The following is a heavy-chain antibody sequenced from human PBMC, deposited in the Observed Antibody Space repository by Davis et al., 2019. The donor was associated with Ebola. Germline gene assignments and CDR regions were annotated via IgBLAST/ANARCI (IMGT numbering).Heavy chain of an antibody. CDR2: IYPDDSDT. J-gene: IGHJ4*02. D-gene: IGHD1-26*01. V-gene: IGHV5-51*01. Sequence: GESLKISCKGSGYRFTNYWIGWVRQMPGKGLEWMGIIYPDDSDTRYSPSFQGQVTISADESISTAYLQWSSLKASDTAMYYCARQGGGSGRLTSFDYWGRGTLVTVSS. CDR1: GYRFTNYW. CDR3: ARQGGGSGRLTSFDY.